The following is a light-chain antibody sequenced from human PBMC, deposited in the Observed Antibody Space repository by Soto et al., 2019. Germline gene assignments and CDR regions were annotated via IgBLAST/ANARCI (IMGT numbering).Light chain of an antibody. J-gene: IGLJ1*01. V-gene: IGLV2-11*01. CDR3: CSYAGSYPV. CDR1: SSDVGGYNY. CDR2: DVS. Sequence: QSGLTQPRSVSGSPGQSVTISCTGTSSDVGGYNYVSWYQQHPGKAPKLMIYDVSKRPSGVPDRFSGSKSGNPASLTISGLQAEDEADYYCCSYAGSYPVFGTWTKVTV.